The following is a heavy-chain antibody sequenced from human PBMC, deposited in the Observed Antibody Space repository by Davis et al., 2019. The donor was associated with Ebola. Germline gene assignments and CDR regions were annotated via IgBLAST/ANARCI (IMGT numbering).Heavy chain of an antibody. CDR2: INSGGGNI. J-gene: IGHJ6*03. CDR3: ARLTYEYRFLRGVDYYYYYMDV. Sequence: GESLKISCAVSGLTFTFYGFTWVRQASGKGLEWVSHINSGGGNILYADSVKGRFTISRDNAKNSLYLQMNSLRAEDTAVYYCARLTYEYRFLRGVDYYYYYMDVWGKGTTVTVSS. D-gene: IGHD3-3*01. CDR1: GLTFTFYG. V-gene: IGHV3-48*04.